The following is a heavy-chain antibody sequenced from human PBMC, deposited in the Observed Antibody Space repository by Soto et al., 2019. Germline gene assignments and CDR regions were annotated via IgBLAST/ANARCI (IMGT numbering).Heavy chain of an antibody. CDR2: IWYDGSNK. Sequence: QVQLVESGGGVVQRGGSLRLSCAASGFTFSSYGMHWVRQAPGKGREWVAVIWYDGSNKYYADSVKGRYTISRDDSKNTVYLQMNSLGAEDTAVYYCTRDPLIAVAAYDAFDIWGQGTSVTVSS. CDR1: GFTFSSYG. CDR3: TRDPLIAVAAYDAFDI. V-gene: IGHV3-33*01. D-gene: IGHD6-19*01. J-gene: IGHJ3*02.